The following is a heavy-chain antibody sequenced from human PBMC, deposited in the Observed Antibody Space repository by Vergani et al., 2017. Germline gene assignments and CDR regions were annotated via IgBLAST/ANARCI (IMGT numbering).Heavy chain of an antibody. CDR3: ARVYCTALSCDDGFDV. CDR2: ISGQNFRT. J-gene: IGHJ3*01. D-gene: IGHD2-8*02. Sequence: EVQLLESGGGSAQPGESLRLSCVASGFTFTAHGLNWVRQAPGKGLEWVSGISGQNFRTHYADSVKGRFTISRDDSKNTVYLQMNSLRAEDTALYYCARVYCTALSCDDGFDVWGQGTMVTVSS. V-gene: IGHV3-23*01. CDR1: GFTFTAHG.